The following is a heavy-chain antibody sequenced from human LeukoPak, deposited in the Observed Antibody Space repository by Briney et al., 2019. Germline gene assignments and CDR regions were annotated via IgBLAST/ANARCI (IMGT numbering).Heavy chain of an antibody. J-gene: IGHJ6*04. D-gene: IGHD1-7*01. V-gene: IGHV3-30*18. CDR2: MSYDGSNK. Sequence: GGSLRLSCAASGFTFSSYGMHWVRQAPGKGLEWVAVMSYDGSNKYYADSVKGRFTISRDNSKNTLYLQMNSLRAEDTAVYYCAKDQGTESSYYYGMDVWGKGTTVTVSS. CDR3: AKDQGTESSYYYGMDV. CDR1: GFTFSSYG.